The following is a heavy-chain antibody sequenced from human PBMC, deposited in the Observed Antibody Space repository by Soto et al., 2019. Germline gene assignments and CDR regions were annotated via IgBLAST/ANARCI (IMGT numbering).Heavy chain of an antibody. CDR2: IYPADSDT. V-gene: IGHV5-51*03. J-gene: IGHJ4*02. CDR1: GYNFTTYW. CDR3: ARGNYFGSGNSYFDY. D-gene: IGHD3-10*01. Sequence: VQLVQSGAEVKKPGESLKISCKTSGYNFTTYWIGWVRQVPGKGLEWVGLIYPADSDTRYSPSFQGQVSISADTSISTAYRQWSSLKASDTAMYYCARGNYFGSGNSYFDYWGQGPLVTVSS.